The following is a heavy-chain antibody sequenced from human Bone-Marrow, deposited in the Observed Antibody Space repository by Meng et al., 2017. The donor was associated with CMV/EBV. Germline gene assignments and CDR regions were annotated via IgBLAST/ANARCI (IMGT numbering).Heavy chain of an antibody. CDR2: INHSGGST. CDR3: AREDSSGYYYADYYYGMDV. J-gene: IGHJ6*02. V-gene: IGHV1-46*01. D-gene: IGHD3-22*01. CDR1: GYTFTSYY. Sequence: ASVKVSCKASGYTFTSYYMHWVRQAPGQGLEWMGIINHSGGSTSYAQKFQGRVTMTRDTSTSTVYMELSSLRSEDTAVYYCAREDSSGYYYADYYYGMDVWGQGTTVTVYS.